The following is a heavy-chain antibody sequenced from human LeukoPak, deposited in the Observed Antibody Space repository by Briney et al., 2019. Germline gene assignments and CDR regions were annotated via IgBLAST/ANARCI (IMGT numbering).Heavy chain of an antibody. Sequence: GGSLRLSCAASGFTFSSYWMSWVRQAPGKGLEGVANIKQDGSEKYYVDSVKGRFTISRDNAKNSLYLQMNSLRAEDTAVYYCARDLIGHSTYYFDYWGQGTLVTVSS. D-gene: IGHD4-23*01. CDR2: IKQDGSEK. J-gene: IGHJ4*02. V-gene: IGHV3-7*03. CDR1: GFTFSSYW. CDR3: ARDLIGHSTYYFDY.